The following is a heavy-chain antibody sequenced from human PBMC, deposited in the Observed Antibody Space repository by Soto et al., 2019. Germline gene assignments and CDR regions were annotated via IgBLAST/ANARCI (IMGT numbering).Heavy chain of an antibody. V-gene: IGHV4-34*01. CDR3: ATRITVFGLLIPPLDR. D-gene: IGHD3-3*01. CDR2: IDHTGGT. CDR1: GGSVNGYY. Sequence: SSETLSLTCAVYGGSVNGYYWNWIRQPPGKGLEWLGEIDHTGGTHYNPSLKSRVTMSVDTSKNQFSLRLSSVTAADTAIYYCATRITVFGLLIPPLDRWGPGTKVSVSS. J-gene: IGHJ5*02.